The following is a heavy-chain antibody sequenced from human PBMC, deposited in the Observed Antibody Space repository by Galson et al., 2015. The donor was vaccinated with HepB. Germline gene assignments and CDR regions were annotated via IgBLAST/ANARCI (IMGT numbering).Heavy chain of an antibody. V-gene: IGHV5-51*01. D-gene: IGHD6-6*01. CDR1: GYSFTSYW. Sequence: SGAEVKKPGESLKISCKGSGYSFTSYWIGWVRQMPGKGLEWMGIIYPGDSDSRYSQSFQGQVTISADKSITTAYLQWSSLKASDTAMYYCAVGGLKYSSSSSFDYWGQGTLVTVSS. CDR3: AVGGLKYSSSSSFDY. J-gene: IGHJ4*02. CDR2: IYPGDSDS.